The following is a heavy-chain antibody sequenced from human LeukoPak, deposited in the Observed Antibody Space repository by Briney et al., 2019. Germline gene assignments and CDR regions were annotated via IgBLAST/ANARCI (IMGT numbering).Heavy chain of an antibody. Sequence: SETLSLTCTVSGASISSYYWSWIRQPAGKGVEWIGRIYTSGSTNYNPSLKSRVTMSVDTSKNQFSLKLSSVTAADTAVYYCARGTGSLDYYYYMDVWGKGTTVTDSS. CDR2: IYTSGST. CDR3: ARGTGSLDYYYYMDV. D-gene: IGHD1-14*01. CDR1: GASISSYY. V-gene: IGHV4-4*07. J-gene: IGHJ6*03.